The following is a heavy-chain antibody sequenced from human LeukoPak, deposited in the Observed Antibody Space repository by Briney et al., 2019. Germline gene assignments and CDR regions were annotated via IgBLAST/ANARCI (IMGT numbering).Heavy chain of an antibody. CDR2: ISWNSGSI. D-gene: IGHD6-19*01. CDR3: AKDTEIAVAGTVDY. V-gene: IGHV3-9*01. J-gene: IGHJ4*02. CDR1: GFTFDDYA. Sequence: GRSLRLSCAASGFTFDDYAMHWVRQAPGNGLEWVSGISWNSGSIGYADSVKGRFTISRDNAKNSLYLQMNSLRAEDTALYYCAKDTEIAVAGTVDYWGQGTLVTVSS.